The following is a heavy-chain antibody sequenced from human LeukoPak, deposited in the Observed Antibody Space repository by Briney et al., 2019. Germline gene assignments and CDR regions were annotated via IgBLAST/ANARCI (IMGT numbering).Heavy chain of an antibody. CDR3: ARHVTIFGVVTFFDY. CDR2: IWYDGSNK. Sequence: GGSLRLSCAASGFTFSSYGMHWVRQAPGKGLEWVAVIWYDGSNKYYADSVKGRFTISRDNSKNTLYLQMNSLRAEDTAVYYCARHVTIFGVVTFFDYWGQGTLVTVSS. D-gene: IGHD3-3*01. CDR1: GFTFSSYG. V-gene: IGHV3-33*01. J-gene: IGHJ4*02.